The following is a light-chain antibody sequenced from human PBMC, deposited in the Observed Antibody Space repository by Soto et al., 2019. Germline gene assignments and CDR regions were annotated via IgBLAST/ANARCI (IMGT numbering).Light chain of an antibody. CDR2: EVS. CDR1: SSDVGGYKF. CDR3: SSYTRSSSVV. Sequence: QSVLTQPAPVSGSPGQSITISCTGTSSDVGGYKFVSWYQHHPGKAPKLIIYEVSNRPSGVSNRFSGSKSGNTASLTISGLQAEDEADYYCSSYTRSSSVVFGGGTKLTVL. V-gene: IGLV2-14*01. J-gene: IGLJ2*01.